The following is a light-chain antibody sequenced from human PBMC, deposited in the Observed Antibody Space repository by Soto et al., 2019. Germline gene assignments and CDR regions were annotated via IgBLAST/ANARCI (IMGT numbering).Light chain of an antibody. J-gene: IGKJ4*01. Sequence: IVMTQSPLSLPVTPGEAASISCRSIQSLLHRSGYNSLDWYLQKPGQSPRLLIFLGSNRASGVPDRLSGSGSGTDFTLTISRVEAEDVGVYYCMQGLPTPLTFGGGTKVEIK. CDR3: MQGLPTPLT. CDR2: LGS. CDR1: QSLLHRSGYNS. V-gene: IGKV2-28*01.